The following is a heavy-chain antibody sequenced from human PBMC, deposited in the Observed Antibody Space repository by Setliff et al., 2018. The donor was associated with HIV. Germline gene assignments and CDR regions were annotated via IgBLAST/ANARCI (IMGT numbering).Heavy chain of an antibody. Sequence: SETLSLTCTVSGGSVSSSSSYWGWIRQPPGKGLEWIGNVCYIRSSYYNPSLKSRVTISVDTSKNQFSLKLSSVTAADTAVYYCARHGVDDTSANYFRFGVHDHWGQGTLVTSPQ. CDR1: GGSVSSSSSY. J-gene: IGHJ4*02. V-gene: IGHV4-39*01. D-gene: IGHD3-22*01. CDR3: ARHGVDDTSANYFRFGVHDH. CDR2: VCYIRSS.